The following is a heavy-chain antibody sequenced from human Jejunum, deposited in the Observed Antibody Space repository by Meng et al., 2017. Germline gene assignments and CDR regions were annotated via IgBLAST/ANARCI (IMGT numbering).Heavy chain of an antibody. CDR1: GFIVDDYG. CDR3: AKLLAPYYFDY. CDR2: ISGSGTST. Sequence: EVQLVESGGDVVRPGGSLRLSCAASGFIVDDYGMTWVRQAPGKGLEWVSDISGSGTSTYYADSVKGRFTISRDNSKNTLFLQMNSLRAADTAVYYCAKLLAPYYFDYWGQGTLVTVSS. J-gene: IGHJ4*02. V-gene: IGHV3-23*04.